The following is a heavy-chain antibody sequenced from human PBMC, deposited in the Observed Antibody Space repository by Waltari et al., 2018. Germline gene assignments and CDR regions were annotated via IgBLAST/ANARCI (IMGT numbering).Heavy chain of an antibody. CDR3: ARGFVVVVAALDY. CDR1: GFTFSSYA. V-gene: IGHV3-30-3*01. Sequence: QVQLVESGGGVVQPGRSLRLSCAASGFTFSSYAMPWVRQAPGKGLEWVAVISYDGSNKYYADSVKGRFTISRDNSKNTLYLQMNSLRAEDTAVYYCARGFVVVVAALDYWGQGTLVTVSS. CDR2: ISYDGSNK. D-gene: IGHD2-15*01. J-gene: IGHJ4*02.